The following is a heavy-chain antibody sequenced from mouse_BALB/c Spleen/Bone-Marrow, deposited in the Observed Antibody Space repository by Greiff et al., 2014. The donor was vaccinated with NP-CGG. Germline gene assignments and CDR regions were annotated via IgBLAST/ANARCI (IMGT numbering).Heavy chain of an antibody. CDR1: GFTFSDYG. Sequence: EVHLVESGGALVQPGGSRKLSCAASGFTFSDYGMAWVRQAPGKGPEWVAFISNLAYSIYYTDTVTGRFTISRENAKNTLYLEMSGLRSEDTAMYYCARETTRGAMDYWGQGTSVTVSS. V-gene: IGHV5-15*02. CDR3: ARETTRGAMDY. D-gene: IGHD2-1*01. CDR2: ISNLAYSI. J-gene: IGHJ4*01.